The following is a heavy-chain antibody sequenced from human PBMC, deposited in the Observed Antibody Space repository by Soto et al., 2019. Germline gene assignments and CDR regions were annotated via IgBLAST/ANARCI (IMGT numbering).Heavy chain of an antibody. V-gene: IGHV4-39*01. CDR1: GGSISSSRYY. CDR3: ARQTGVFGHYFDY. CDR2: IYYNGNT. J-gene: IGHJ4*02. Sequence: QLRLQEAGPGLVKPSETLSLTCTASGGSISSSRYYWGWIRQPPGKGPERIGAIYYNGNTYYNPSLKSRVTMSVDTSKNQYSLKLSSATAADTAMYYCARQTGVFGHYFDYWGQGTLVTVSS. D-gene: IGHD3-16*01.